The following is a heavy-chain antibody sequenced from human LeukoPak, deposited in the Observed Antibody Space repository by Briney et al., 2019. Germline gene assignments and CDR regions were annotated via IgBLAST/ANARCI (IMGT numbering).Heavy chain of an antibody. D-gene: IGHD2-2*01. J-gene: IGHJ3*02. CDR2: ISYDGSNK. CDR3: AKSYCSSTNCYGAFDI. CDR1: GFTFSTYA. V-gene: IGHV3-30*04. Sequence: GGSLRLSCAASGFTFSTYAMHWVRQAPGKGLEWVAVISYDGSNKYYADSVKGRFTISRDNSKNTLYLQMNSLRAEDTAVYYCAKSYCSSTNCYGAFDIWGQGTMVTVSS.